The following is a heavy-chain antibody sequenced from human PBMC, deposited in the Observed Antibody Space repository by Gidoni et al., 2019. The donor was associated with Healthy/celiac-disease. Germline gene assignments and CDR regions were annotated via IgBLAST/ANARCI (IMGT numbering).Heavy chain of an antibody. J-gene: IGHJ6*02. V-gene: IGHV3-33*01. Sequence: QVQLVESGGGVVQPGRSRRLSCAASGFTFSSYGMHWVRQAPGKGLEWVAVIWYDGSNKYYADPVKGRFTISRDNSKNTLYLQMNSLRAEDTAGYYWARDLSGGMDVWGQGTTVTVSS. CDR1: GFTFSSYG. CDR2: IWYDGSNK. D-gene: IGHD3-3*02. CDR3: ARDLSGGMDV.